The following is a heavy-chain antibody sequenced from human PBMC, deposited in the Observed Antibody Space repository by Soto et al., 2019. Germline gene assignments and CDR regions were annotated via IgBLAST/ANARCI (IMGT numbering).Heavy chain of an antibody. CDR1: GGSISSGGYS. D-gene: IGHD3-22*01. CDR3: ARASNIDSSGYYSVLWNYGMDV. J-gene: IGHJ6*02. V-gene: IGHV4-30-2*01. CDR2: IYHSGST. Sequence: QLQLQESGSGLVKPSQTLSLTCAVSGGSISSGGYSWSWIRQPPGKGLEWIGYIYHSGSTYYNPSLKSRVTISVDRSKNQFSLKLSSVTAADTAVYYCARASNIDSSGYYSVLWNYGMDVWGQGTTVTVSS.